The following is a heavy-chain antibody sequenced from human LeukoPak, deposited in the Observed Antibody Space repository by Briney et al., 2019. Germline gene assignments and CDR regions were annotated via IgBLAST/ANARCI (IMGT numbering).Heavy chain of an antibody. CDR1: GYTFTGYY. CDR3: ARATSCYRQYCSSSWQPVLH. D-gene: IGHD2-2*02. Sequence: ASVRVSCKASGYTFTGYYMHWVRQAPGQGLEWMGWINPNSGGTNYAQKFQGRVTMTRDTSISTAYMELSRLRSDDTAVYYCARATSCYRQYCSSSWQPVLHWGQGTLVTVSS. V-gene: IGHV1-2*02. CDR2: INPNSGGT. J-gene: IGHJ4*02.